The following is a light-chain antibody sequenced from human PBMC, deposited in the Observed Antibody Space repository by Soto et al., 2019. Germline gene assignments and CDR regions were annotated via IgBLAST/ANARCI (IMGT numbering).Light chain of an antibody. Sequence: EVVLTQSPGTLSLSPGERAPLSCRASQSVSSNYLACYQQKPGQAPSLLIYAASTRAAGIPDRFSGSGSGTDFTLTISRLEPEDFAVYYCQQFGNSLYTFGQGTKLEIK. CDR3: QQFGNSLYT. V-gene: IGKV3-20*01. J-gene: IGKJ2*01. CDR1: QSVSSNY. CDR2: AAS.